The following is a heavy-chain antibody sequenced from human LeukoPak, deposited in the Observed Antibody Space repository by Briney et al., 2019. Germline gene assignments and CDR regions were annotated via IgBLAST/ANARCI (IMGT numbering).Heavy chain of an antibody. V-gene: IGHV3-9*01. CDR3: AKARRIILDAFDI. D-gene: IGHD3-16*01. CDR1: GFTFDDYA. Sequence: GGSLRLSCAASGFTFDDYAMHWVRQAPGKGLEWVSGISWNSGSIGYADSVKGRFTISRDNAKNSLYLQMNSLRAEDTALYYCAKARRIILDAFDIWGQGTMVTVSS. CDR2: ISWNSGSI. J-gene: IGHJ3*02.